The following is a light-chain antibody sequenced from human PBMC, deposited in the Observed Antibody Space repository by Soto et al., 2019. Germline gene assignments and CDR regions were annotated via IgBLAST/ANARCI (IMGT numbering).Light chain of an antibody. V-gene: IGKV3-20*01. CDR3: QVYGTSPLI. Sequence: IVLTQSPGTLSLSPGERATLSCRASQSVSRNYLAWYQQKPGQAPRLLIYAASSRTTGIPDRISGSGSGTDFTLTIIRLEPEDFAVYYCQVYGTSPLIFGGGTQVEI. CDR2: AAS. CDR1: QSVSRNY. J-gene: IGKJ4*01.